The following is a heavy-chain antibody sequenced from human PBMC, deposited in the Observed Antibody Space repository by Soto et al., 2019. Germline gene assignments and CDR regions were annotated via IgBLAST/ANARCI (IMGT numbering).Heavy chain of an antibody. J-gene: IGHJ6*02. Sequence: SVKVSCKASGGTFSSYAISWVRQAPGQGLEWMGGIIPIFGTANYAQKFQGRVTITADKSTSTAYMELSSLRSEDTAVYYCARDRRVVPAARSYYYYGMDVWGQGTTVTVSS. V-gene: IGHV1-69*06. CDR3: ARDRRVVPAARSYYYYGMDV. D-gene: IGHD2-2*01. CDR2: IIPIFGTA. CDR1: GGTFSSYA.